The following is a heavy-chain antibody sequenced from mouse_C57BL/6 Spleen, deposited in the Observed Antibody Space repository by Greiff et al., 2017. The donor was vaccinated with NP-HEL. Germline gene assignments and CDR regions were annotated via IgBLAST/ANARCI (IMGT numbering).Heavy chain of an antibody. CDR1: GYAFSSSW. D-gene: IGHD3-1*01. V-gene: IGHV1-82*01. J-gene: IGHJ4*01. CDR2: IYPGDGDT. CDR3: AKPDRGDAMDY. Sequence: QVQLQQSGPELVKPGASVKISCKASGYAFSSSWMNWVKQRPGKGLEWIGRIYPGDGDTNYNGKFKGKATLTADKSSSTAYMQLSSLTSEDSAVYFCAKPDRGDAMDYWGQGTSVTVSS.